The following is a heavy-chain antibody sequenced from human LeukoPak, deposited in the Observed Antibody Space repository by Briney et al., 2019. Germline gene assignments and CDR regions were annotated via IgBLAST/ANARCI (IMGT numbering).Heavy chain of an antibody. J-gene: IGHJ4*02. CDR2: MNPNSGNT. Sequence: ASLKVSCKASGYTFTSYDINWVRQATGQGLEWMGWMNPNSGNTGYAQKFQGRVTMTRNTSISTAYMELSSLRSEDTAVYYCARTRSPAAIRTFDYWGQGTLVTVSS. CDR1: GYTFTSYD. CDR3: ARTRSPAAIRTFDY. D-gene: IGHD2-2*01. V-gene: IGHV1-8*01.